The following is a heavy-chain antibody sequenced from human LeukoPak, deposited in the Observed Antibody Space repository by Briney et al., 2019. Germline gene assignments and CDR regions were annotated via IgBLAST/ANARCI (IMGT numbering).Heavy chain of an antibody. Sequence: QPGGSLRLSCTASGSTSGDDAMSWFRQAPGKGLEWVGFIRSKAYGGTTEYAASVKGRFTISTDDSKSIAYLQMNSLKTEDTAVYYCTRDRVGLWWFNWGQGTLVTVSS. D-gene: IGHD2-21*01. CDR1: GSTSGDDA. CDR3: TRDRVGLWWFN. J-gene: IGHJ4*02. CDR2: IRSKAYGGTT. V-gene: IGHV3-49*03.